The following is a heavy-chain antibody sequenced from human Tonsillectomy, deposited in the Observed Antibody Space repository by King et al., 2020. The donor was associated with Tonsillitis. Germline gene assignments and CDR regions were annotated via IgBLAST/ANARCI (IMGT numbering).Heavy chain of an antibody. CDR1: GFTFSGHG. J-gene: IGHJ4*02. CDR3: ARHYGDPGYCDS. CDR2: IWYDGSNQ. Sequence: VQLVESGGGVAQPGRSLRLSCAASGFTFSGHGMHWVRQAPGKGLEWVAVIWYDGSNQYYADSVKGRFTISRDNSKNILYLQMSSLRVEDTAVYYCARHYGDPGYCDSWGQGTLVTVSS. V-gene: IGHV3-33*08. D-gene: IGHD4-17*01.